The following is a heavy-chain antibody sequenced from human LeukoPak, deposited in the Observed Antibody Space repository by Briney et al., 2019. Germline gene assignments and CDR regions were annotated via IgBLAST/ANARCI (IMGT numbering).Heavy chain of an antibody. CDR3: ARETPRYCTNGVCFTHFDY. J-gene: IGHJ4*02. V-gene: IGHV1-46*01. D-gene: IGHD2-8*01. CDR2: INPSGGST. Sequence: ASVKVSCKASGYTFTSYYMHWVRQAPGQGLEWMGIINPSGGSTSYAQKFQGRVTITADKSTSTAYMELSSLRSEDTAVYYCARETPRYCTNGVCFTHFDYWGQGTLVTVSS. CDR1: GYTFTSYY.